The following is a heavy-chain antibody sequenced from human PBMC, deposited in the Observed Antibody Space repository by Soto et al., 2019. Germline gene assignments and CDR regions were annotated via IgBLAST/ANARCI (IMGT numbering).Heavy chain of an antibody. CDR1: GFRFSGSD. D-gene: IGHD2-15*01. CDR3: TRRDCSGGDCYSDFDY. V-gene: IGHV3-73*01. Sequence: EVHLVESGGGLVQPGGSLKLSCAASGFRFSGSDMHWVRQASGEGLEWVGRIKTKAESYATALAASVKGRFSLSRDESKNKAYLEMNSLKTEDTAVYYCTRRDCSGGDCYSDFDYWGQGAMVTVS. J-gene: IGHJ4*02. CDR2: IKTKAESYAT.